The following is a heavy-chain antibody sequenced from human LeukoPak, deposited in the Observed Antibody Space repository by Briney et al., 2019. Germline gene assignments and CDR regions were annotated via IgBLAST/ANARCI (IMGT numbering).Heavy chain of an antibody. D-gene: IGHD4-17*01. J-gene: IGHJ4*02. CDR2: IYYSGST. CDR3: ARDRGYGDHLDY. V-gene: IGHV4-59*01. CDR1: GGSISSYY. Sequence: PSETLSLTCTVSGGSISSYYWSWIRQPPGKGLEWIGYIYYSGSTNYNPSLKSRVPISVDTSKNQFTLKLSSVTAADTAVYYCARDRGYGDHLDYWGQGSLVTVSS.